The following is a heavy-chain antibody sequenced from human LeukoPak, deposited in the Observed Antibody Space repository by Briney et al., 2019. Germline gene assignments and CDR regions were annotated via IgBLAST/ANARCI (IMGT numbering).Heavy chain of an antibody. CDR3: ANPPTVTSFDS. CDR2: INCNGGRT. D-gene: IGHD4-11*01. CDR1: GFTFSSYA. J-gene: IGHJ4*02. Sequence: GGSLRLSCAASGFTFSSYAMSWVRQAPGKGLEWVSSINCNGGRTYYAYSVRGRFTISSDNSKNTPLLQMNSLRAEATAAYYCANPPTVTSFDSWGQGTLVTVSS. V-gene: IGHV3-23*01.